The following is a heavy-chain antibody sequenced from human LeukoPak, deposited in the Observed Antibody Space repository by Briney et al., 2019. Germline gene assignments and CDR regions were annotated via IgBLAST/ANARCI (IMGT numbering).Heavy chain of an antibody. V-gene: IGHV3-64*01. Sequence: GRSLRLSCAASGFTFSTYSMHWVRQAPGKGPEYVSAITGKGGSTYYANSVEGRFTISRDNSKNTLYLQMGSLRTEDMAVYYCARVGGVSYFDYWGQGTLVTVSS. CDR2: ITGKGGST. D-gene: IGHD3-16*01. CDR1: GFTFSTYS. J-gene: IGHJ4*02. CDR3: ARVGGVSYFDY.